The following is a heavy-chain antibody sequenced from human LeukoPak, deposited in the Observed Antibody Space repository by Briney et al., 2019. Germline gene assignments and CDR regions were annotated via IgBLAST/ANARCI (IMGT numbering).Heavy chain of an antibody. V-gene: IGHV5-51*01. CDR2: IYPGDSDT. CDR1: GYSFTSYW. CDR3: ASTVADDAFDI. D-gene: IGHD6-19*01. J-gene: IGHJ3*02. Sequence: GESLKISCKGSGYSFTSYWIGWVCQMPGRGLEWMGIIYPGDSDTRYSPSFQGQVTISADKSISTAYLQWSSLKASDTAMYYCASTVADDAFDIWGQGTMVTVSS.